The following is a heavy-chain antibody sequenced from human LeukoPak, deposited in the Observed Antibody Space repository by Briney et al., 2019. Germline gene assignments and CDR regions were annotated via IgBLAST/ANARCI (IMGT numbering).Heavy chain of an antibody. V-gene: IGHV4-30-4*01. CDR2: IYYSGST. D-gene: IGHD6-13*01. J-gene: IGHJ4*02. Sequence: SETLSLTCTVSGGSISSGDYYWSWVRQPPGKGLEWIGYIYYSGSTYYNPSLKSRVTISVDTSKNQFSLKLSSVTAADTAVYYCARVPNPYSSSWYYFDYWGQGTLVTVSS. CDR1: GGSISSGDYY. CDR3: ARVPNPYSSSWYYFDY.